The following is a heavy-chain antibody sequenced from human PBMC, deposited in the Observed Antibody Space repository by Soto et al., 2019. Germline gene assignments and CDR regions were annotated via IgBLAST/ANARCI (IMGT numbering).Heavy chain of an antibody. CDR3: AREIKTTAIKYYYYGMDV. D-gene: IGHD4-4*01. CDR2: IKQDGSEK. J-gene: IGHJ6*02. Sequence: GGSLRLSCAASGFTFSSYWMNWGRQAPGKGLEWVANIKQDGSEKYYVDSVKGRFTISRDNAKNSLYLQMNSLRAEDTAVYYCAREIKTTAIKYYYYGMDVWGQGATVTVSS. CDR1: GFTFSSYW. V-gene: IGHV3-7*01.